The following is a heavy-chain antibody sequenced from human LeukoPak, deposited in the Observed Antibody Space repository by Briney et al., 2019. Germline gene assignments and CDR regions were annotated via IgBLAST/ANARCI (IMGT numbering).Heavy chain of an antibody. CDR2: ISSSGSTI. D-gene: IGHD3-22*01. V-gene: IGHV3-48*03. CDR3: ARWGGGLTMTRRYFDY. CDR1: GFTFSSYE. J-gene: IGHJ4*02. Sequence: PGGSLRLSCAASGFTFSSYEMNWVRQAPGKGLEWVSYISSSGSTIYYADSVKGRFTISRDNAKNSLYLQTNSLRAEDTAVYYCARWGGGLTMTRRYFDYWGQGTLVTVSS.